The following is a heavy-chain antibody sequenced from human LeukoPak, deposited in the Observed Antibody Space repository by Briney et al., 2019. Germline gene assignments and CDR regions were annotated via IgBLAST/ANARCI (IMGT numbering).Heavy chain of an antibody. V-gene: IGHV4-34*01. Sequence: SETLSLTCAVYGGSFSGYYRSWIRQPPGKGLEWIGEINPSGSPNYNPSLKSRVTISVDTSKNQFSLKLSSMTAADTAVYYCARGQVKQQLLPRTGSRDYYYYMDVWGKGTTVTVSS. CDR1: GGSFSGYY. CDR3: ARGQVKQQLLPRTGSRDYYYYMDV. D-gene: IGHD6-13*01. CDR2: INPSGSP. J-gene: IGHJ6*03.